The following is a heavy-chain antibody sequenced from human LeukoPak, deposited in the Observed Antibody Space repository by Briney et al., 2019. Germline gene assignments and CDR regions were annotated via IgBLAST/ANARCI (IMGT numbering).Heavy chain of an antibody. Sequence: SETLSLTCTVSGYSISSGYFWGWIRQPAGKGLEWVGRMYTSGSTNYNPSLKSRVTMSVDTSKNQFSLKLSSVTAADTAVYYCARCGGGWDYCGSGSQYYYYYYYMDVWGKGTTVTISS. CDR2: MYTSGST. V-gene: IGHV4-4*07. CDR1: GYSISSGYF. CDR3: ARCGGGWDYCGSGSQYYYYYYYMDV. J-gene: IGHJ6*03. D-gene: IGHD3-10*01.